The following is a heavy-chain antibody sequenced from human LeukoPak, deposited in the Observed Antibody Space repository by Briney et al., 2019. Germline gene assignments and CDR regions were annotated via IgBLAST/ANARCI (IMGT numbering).Heavy chain of an antibody. CDR2: ISAYNGNT. J-gene: IGHJ5*02. V-gene: IGHV1-18*01. D-gene: IGHD4-17*01. Sequence: ASVNVSCKASGYTFTSYGISWVRQAPGQGLEWMGWISAYNGNTNYAQKLQGRVTMTTDTSTSTAYMELRSLRSDDTAVYYCARVLPYGFEASWFDPWGQGTLVTVSP. CDR3: ARVLPYGFEASWFDP. CDR1: GYTFTSYG.